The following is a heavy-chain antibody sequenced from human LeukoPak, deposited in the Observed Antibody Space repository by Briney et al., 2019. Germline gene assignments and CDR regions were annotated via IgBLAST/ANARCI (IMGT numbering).Heavy chain of an antibody. CDR1: GFTFSNNA. V-gene: IGHV3-30*18. D-gene: IGHD6-19*01. CDR2: ISYDGSNK. Sequence: GGSLRLSCAASGFTFSNNAMHWVRQAPGKGLEWVAVISYDGSNKYYADSVKGRFTISRDNSKNTLYLQMNSLRPEDTAVYYCAKADTSGWYNFDYWGQGTLVTVSS. CDR3: AKADTSGWYNFDY. J-gene: IGHJ4*02.